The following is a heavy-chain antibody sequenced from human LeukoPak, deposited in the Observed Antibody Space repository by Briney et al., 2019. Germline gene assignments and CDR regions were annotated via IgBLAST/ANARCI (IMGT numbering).Heavy chain of an antibody. CDR2: ISVGAEYI. CDR1: GFTFSNYA. J-gene: IGHJ4*02. D-gene: IGHD3-3*01. V-gene: IGHV3-23*01. CDR3: ASGPPFLKYFEY. Sequence: GGSLRLSCAASGFTFSNYAMSWVRQAPGKGLEWVSTISVGAEYIFYADSVKGRFTISRDDSNNALYLQMHSLKAEDTALYYCASGPPFLKYFEYWGQGTLVTVSS.